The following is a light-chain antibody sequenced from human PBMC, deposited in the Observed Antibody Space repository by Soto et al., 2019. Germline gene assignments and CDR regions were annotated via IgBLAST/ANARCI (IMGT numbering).Light chain of an antibody. J-gene: IGKJ1*01. Sequence: DIQMTQSPSTLSASVGDRETITCRASQSISSWLAWYKQKPRKAPELLIYDASNMESGVPSRFSGRESETNFTLTICSLQPDDFATYYCQQYSSYLWTFGQGTKVDIK. CDR2: DAS. V-gene: IGKV1-5*01. CDR1: QSISSW. CDR3: QQYSSYLWT.